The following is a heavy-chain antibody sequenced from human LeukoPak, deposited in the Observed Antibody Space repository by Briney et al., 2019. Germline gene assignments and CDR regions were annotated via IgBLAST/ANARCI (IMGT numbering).Heavy chain of an antibody. J-gene: IGHJ1*01. V-gene: IGHV3-30*04. CDR3: ARDRVAVAGHQYFQH. D-gene: IGHD6-19*01. Sequence: GRSLRLSCAAPGFTFSSYAMHWVRQAPGKGLEWVAVISYDGSNKYYADSVKGRFTISRDNSKNTLYLQMNSPRAEDTAVYYCARDRVAVAGHQYFQHWGQGTLVTVSS. CDR2: ISYDGSNK. CDR1: GFTFSSYA.